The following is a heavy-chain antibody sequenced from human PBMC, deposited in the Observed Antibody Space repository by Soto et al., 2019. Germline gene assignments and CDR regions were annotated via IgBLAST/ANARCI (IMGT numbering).Heavy chain of an antibody. CDR2: TYYRSKWYN. J-gene: IGHJ6*02. V-gene: IGHV6-1*01. D-gene: IGHD6-6*01. CDR1: GDSVSSNSAA. Sequence: SQTLSLTCAISGDSVSSNSAAWNWVRQSPSSGLEWLGRTYYRSKWYNDYAVSVKSRITINPDTSKNQFSLQLNSVTPEDTAVYYCARSRQLAFYYGMDVWGQGTTVTVSS. CDR3: ARSRQLAFYYGMDV.